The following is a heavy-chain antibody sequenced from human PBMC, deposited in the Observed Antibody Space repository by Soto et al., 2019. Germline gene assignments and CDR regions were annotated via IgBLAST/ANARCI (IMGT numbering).Heavy chain of an antibody. CDR3: AKEGYYYDSSGYYTDY. Sequence: EVQLLESGGGLVQPGGSLRLSCAASGFTFSSYAMSWVRQAPGKGLEWVSAISGSGGSTYYADSVKGRFTISRDKSKNTLYLQMNSLRAEDTAVYYCAKEGYYYDSSGYYTDYWGQGTLVTVSS. CDR1: GFTFSSYA. D-gene: IGHD3-22*01. CDR2: ISGSGGST. V-gene: IGHV3-23*01. J-gene: IGHJ4*02.